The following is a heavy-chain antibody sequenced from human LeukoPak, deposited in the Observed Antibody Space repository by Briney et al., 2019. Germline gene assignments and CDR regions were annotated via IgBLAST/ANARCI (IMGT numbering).Heavy chain of an antibody. CDR3: AGGLGTYSKHGLPY. CDR2: IYSGDMT. V-gene: IGHV3-53*01. Sequence: GGSLRLSCAASGFTVSSNFMSWVRQAPGKRLEWVSIIYSGDMTNYADSVKGRFTISRDNSKNTLYLQMNSLRAEDTAVYYCAGGLGTYSKHGLPYWGQGTLVTVSS. CDR1: GFTVSSNF. J-gene: IGHJ4*02. D-gene: IGHD3-10*01.